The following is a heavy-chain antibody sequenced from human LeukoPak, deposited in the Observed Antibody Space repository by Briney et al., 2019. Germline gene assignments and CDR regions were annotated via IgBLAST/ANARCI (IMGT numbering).Heavy chain of an antibody. D-gene: IGHD5-24*01. J-gene: IGHJ4*02. CDR2: VNPNSGGT. CDR1: GYTFTGYY. V-gene: IGHV1-2*02. CDR3: AREMATIAGSFDY. Sequence: ASVKVSCKASGYTFTGYYIHWVRQAPGQGLEWMGWVNPNSGGTNYAQKFQGRVTMTRDMSTSTVYMELSSLRSEDTAVYYCAREMATIAGSFDYWGQGTLVTVSS.